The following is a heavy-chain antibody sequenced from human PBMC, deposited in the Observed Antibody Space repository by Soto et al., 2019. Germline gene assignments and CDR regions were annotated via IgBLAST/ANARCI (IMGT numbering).Heavy chain of an antibody. CDR2: ISGSGGST. J-gene: IGHJ3*02. Sequence: LSLTCAASGFTFSSYAMSWVRQAPGKGLEWVSAISGSGGSTYYADSVKGRFTISRDNSKNTLYLQMNSLRAEDTAVYYCAKDVNLSIVVVVAATDDAFDIWGQGTMVTVSS. CDR3: AKDVNLSIVVVVAATDDAFDI. CDR1: GFTFSSYA. V-gene: IGHV3-23*01. D-gene: IGHD2-15*01.